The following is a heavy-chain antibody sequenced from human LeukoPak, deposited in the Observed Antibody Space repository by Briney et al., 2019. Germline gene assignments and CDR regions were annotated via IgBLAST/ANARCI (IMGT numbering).Heavy chain of an antibody. Sequence: GASVKVSCKAAGGGFTFTSHAISWVRQAPGQGLEWMGGLIAIYGSANYAQKFQGRVTITSDESTRTVYMELSSLRTEDSAVYYCAGFFYDNSGDAFDIWGQGTMVTVSS. D-gene: IGHD3-22*01. V-gene: IGHV1-69*13. CDR1: GGGFTFTSHA. J-gene: IGHJ3*02. CDR2: LIAIYGSA. CDR3: AGFFYDNSGDAFDI.